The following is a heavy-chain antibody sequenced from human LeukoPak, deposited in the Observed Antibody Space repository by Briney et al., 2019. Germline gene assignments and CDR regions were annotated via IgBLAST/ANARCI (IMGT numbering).Heavy chain of an antibody. J-gene: IGHJ3*02. Sequence: GRSLRLSCAASGFTFSSYGMHWVRQAPGKGLEWVAVISYDGSNKYYADSVKGRFTISRDNSKNTLYLQMNSLRAEDTAVYYCAKARGVVVITAAFDIWGQGTMVTVSS. CDR3: AKARGVVVITAAFDI. V-gene: IGHV3-30*18. CDR2: ISYDGSNK. D-gene: IGHD2-21*01. CDR1: GFTFSSYG.